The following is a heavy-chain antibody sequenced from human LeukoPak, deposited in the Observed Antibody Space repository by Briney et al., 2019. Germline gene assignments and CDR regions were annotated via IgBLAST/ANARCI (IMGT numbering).Heavy chain of an antibody. CDR2: ISGSGGST. J-gene: IGHJ4*02. CDR3: ARDYSSGYYRTFDY. D-gene: IGHD3-22*01. CDR1: GFTFSSYA. V-gene: IGHV3-23*01. Sequence: GGSLRLSCAASGFTFSSYAMSWVRQAPGKGLEWVSAISGSGGSTYYADSAKGRFTISRDNSKNTLYLQMNSLRAEDTAVYYCARDYSSGYYRTFDYWGQGTLVTVSS.